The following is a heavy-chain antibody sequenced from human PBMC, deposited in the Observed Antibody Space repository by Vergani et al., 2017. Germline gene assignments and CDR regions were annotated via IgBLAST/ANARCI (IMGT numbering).Heavy chain of an antibody. V-gene: IGHV3-30*02. CDR1: GFTFSSYG. D-gene: IGHD3-22*01. J-gene: IGHJ4*02. CDR2: IRYDGSNK. CDR3: AKYLIYDSSAGFDY. Sequence: QVQLVESGGGVVQPGGSLRLSCAASGFTFSSYGMHWVRQAPGKGLEWVAFIRYDGSNKYYADSVKGRFTISRDNSKNTLYLQMNSLRAEDTAVYYCAKYLIYDSSAGFDYWGQGTLVTVSS.